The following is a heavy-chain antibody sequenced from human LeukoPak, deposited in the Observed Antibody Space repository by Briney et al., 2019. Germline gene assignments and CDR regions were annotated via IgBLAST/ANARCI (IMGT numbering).Heavy chain of an antibody. CDR2: ITGSGDGT. CDR1: GFTLTNYA. V-gene: IGHV3-23*01. J-gene: IGHJ4*02. CDR3: ATQNFDY. Sequence: PGGSLRLSCAASGFTLTNYAMSWVRQAPGEGLEWVSTITGSGDGTYYADSVKGRFTISRDSSKNTLYLQMNSLGVEDTAVYYCATQNFDYWGQGTLVTVSS.